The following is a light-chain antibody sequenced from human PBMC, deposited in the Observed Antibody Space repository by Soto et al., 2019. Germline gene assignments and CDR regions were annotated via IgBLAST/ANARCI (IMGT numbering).Light chain of an antibody. CDR2: DVS. Sequence: EVVLTQFPATLSLSPWDRATLFCRASLSLSSYLTWYQLKPGQAPRLLFYDVSNRATGIPDRFTSSGSGTDFTITISSLEPEDFAVYYCQQRGDWPAFGQVTRVEIK. CDR3: QQRGDWPA. J-gene: IGKJ1*01. V-gene: IGKV3-11*01. CDR1: LSLSSY.